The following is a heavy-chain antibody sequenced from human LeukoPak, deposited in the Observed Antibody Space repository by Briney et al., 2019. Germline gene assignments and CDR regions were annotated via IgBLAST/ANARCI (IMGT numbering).Heavy chain of an antibody. Sequence: ASVKVSCKASGYTFTGYYMHWVRQAPGQGLEWMGWINPNSGGTNYAQKFQGRLTMTRDTSISTAYMELSRLRSDDTAVYYCARAGTWIQLWLDYWGQGTLVTVSS. D-gene: IGHD5-18*01. CDR1: GYTFTGYY. CDR3: ARAGTWIQLWLDY. V-gene: IGHV1-2*02. CDR2: INPNSGGT. J-gene: IGHJ4*02.